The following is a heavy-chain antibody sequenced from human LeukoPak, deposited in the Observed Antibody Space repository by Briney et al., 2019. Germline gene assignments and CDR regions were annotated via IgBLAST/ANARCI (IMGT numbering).Heavy chain of an antibody. Sequence: PSETLSLTCTVSGGSISSYYWSWIRQPPGKGLEWIGYIYYSGSTNYNPSLKSRVTISVDTSKNQFSLKLSSVTAADTAVYYCARAIRPMVRGEEDWGQGTLVTVSS. V-gene: IGHV4-59*08. CDR3: ARAIRPMVRGEED. CDR1: GGSISSYY. D-gene: IGHD3-10*01. CDR2: IYYSGST. J-gene: IGHJ4*02.